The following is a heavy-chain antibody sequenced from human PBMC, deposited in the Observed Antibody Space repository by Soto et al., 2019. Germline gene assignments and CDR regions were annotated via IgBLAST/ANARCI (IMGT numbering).Heavy chain of an antibody. D-gene: IGHD5-12*01. J-gene: IGHJ3*02. Sequence: VASVKVSCKASGYTFTGYYIHWVRQAPGQGLEWMGWINPNSGGTNYAPKFQGWVSMTRDTSISTAYMELTSPRSDDTAVYYCAGDTESRLGADIFDMWGQGTMVTVSS. CDR2: INPNSGGT. V-gene: IGHV1-2*04. CDR1: GYTFTGYY. CDR3: AGDTESRLGADIFDM.